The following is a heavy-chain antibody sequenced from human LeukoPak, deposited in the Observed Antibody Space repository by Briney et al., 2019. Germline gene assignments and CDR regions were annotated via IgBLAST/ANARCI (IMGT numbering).Heavy chain of an antibody. CDR2: IYYSGST. J-gene: IGHJ3*02. CDR3: ARGDGYMLAFDI. CDR1: GGSLSSYY. D-gene: IGHD5-24*01. Sequence: SETLSLTCAVSGGSLSSYYWSWIRQPPGKGLEWIGYIYYSGSTNYNPSLKSRVTISVDTSKNQFSLKLSSVTAADTAVYYCARGDGYMLAFDIWGQGTMVTVSS. V-gene: IGHV4-59*01.